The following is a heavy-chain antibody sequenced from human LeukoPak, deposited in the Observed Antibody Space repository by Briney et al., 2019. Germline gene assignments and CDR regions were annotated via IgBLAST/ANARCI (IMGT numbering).Heavy chain of an antibody. CDR1: GYSFTSYW. V-gene: IGHV5-51*01. Sequence: HGESLKISCKGSGYSFTSYWIGWVRQMPGKGLEWMGIIYPGDSDTRYSPSFQGQVTISADKSISTAYLQWSSLKASDTAMYYCARHARTSPTPYWYFDLWGRGTLVTVSS. J-gene: IGHJ2*01. CDR2: IYPGDSDT. D-gene: IGHD1/OR15-1a*01. CDR3: ARHARTSPTPYWYFDL.